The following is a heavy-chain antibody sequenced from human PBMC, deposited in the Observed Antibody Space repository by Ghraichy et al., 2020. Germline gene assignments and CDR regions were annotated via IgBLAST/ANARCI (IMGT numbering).Heavy chain of an antibody. V-gene: IGHV3-23*01. Sequence: GGSLRLSCAASGFTFSSYAMSWVRQAPGKGLEWVSAISGSGGSTYYADSVKGRFTISRDNSKNTLYLQMNSLRAEDTAVYYCAKDGGVRFFGVVITGGGYYFDYWGQGTLVTVSS. D-gene: IGHD3-3*01. CDR1: GFTFSSYA. CDR2: ISGSGGST. CDR3: AKDGGVRFFGVVITGGGYYFDY. J-gene: IGHJ4*02.